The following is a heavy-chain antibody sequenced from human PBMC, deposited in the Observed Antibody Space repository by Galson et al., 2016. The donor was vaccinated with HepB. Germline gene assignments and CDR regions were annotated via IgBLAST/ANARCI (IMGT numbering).Heavy chain of an antibody. V-gene: IGHV3-33*08. CDR3: ACENMGSDY. CDR1: AATFSGFA. D-gene: IGHD2/OR15-2a*01. Sequence: SLRLSCAASAATFSGFAMHWVRQAPGKGLEWVAVIWYDGSKTFYADSVKDRFTISRDNSQNTLYLQMNSLRAEDTAVYYCACENMGSDYWGQGTLVTVSS. J-gene: IGHJ4*02. CDR2: IWYDGSKT.